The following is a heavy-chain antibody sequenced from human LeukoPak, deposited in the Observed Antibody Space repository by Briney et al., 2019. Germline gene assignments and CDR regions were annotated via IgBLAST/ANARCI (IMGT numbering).Heavy chain of an antibody. CDR2: ISSSSTYI. J-gene: IGHJ4*02. D-gene: IGHD3/OR15-3a*01. Sequence: PGGSLRLSCAASGFTFSGYAMSWVRQAPGKGLEWVSCISSSSTYIYYADSVKGRFTISRDNAKNSVFLQMNSLRAEDTAVYYCTRAVAAADFSPGYWGQGTLVTVSS. V-gene: IGHV3-21*01. CDR3: TRAVAAADFSPGY. CDR1: GFTFSGYA.